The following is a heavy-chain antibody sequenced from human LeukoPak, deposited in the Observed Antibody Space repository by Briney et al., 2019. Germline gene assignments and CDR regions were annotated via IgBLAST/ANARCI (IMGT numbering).Heavy chain of an antibody. J-gene: IGHJ6*03. CDR3: ARGKMGAKTGGGPGTMDV. CDR1: GGTFSSYA. CDR2: TIPIFGTA. D-gene: IGHD1-26*01. V-gene: IGHV1-69*05. Sequence: GSSVKVSCKASGGTFSSYAISWVRQAPGQGLEWMGRTIPIFGTANYAQKFQGRVTITTDESTSTAYMELSSLRSEDTAVYYCARGKMGAKTGGGPGTMDVWGKGTTVTVSS.